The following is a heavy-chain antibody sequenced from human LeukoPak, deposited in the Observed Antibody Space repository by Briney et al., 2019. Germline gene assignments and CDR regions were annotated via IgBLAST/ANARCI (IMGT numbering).Heavy chain of an antibody. D-gene: IGHD3-3*01. CDR1: GGSFSGYY. V-gene: IGHV4-34*01. CDR2: INHSGST. J-gene: IGHJ4*02. CDR3: ARNTDFCSIRYDY. Sequence: SETLSLTCAVYGGSFSGYYWSWIRQPPGKGLEWIGEINHSGSTNYNPSLKSRVTISVDTSKNQFSLKLSSVTAADTAVYYCARNTDFCSIRYDYWGQGTLVTVSS.